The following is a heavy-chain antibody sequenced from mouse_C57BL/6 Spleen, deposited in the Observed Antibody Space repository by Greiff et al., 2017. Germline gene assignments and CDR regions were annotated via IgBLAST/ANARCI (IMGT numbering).Heavy chain of an antibody. CDR2: IYPRSGNT. Sequence: VKLQESGAELARPGASVKLSCKASGYTFTSYGISWVKQRTGQGLEWIGEIYPRSGNTYYNEKFKGKATLTADKSSSTAYMELRSLTSEDSAVYFCARSPTITTVVAVDYWGQGTTLTVSS. J-gene: IGHJ2*01. V-gene: IGHV1-81*01. D-gene: IGHD1-1*01. CDR3: ARSPTITTVVAVDY. CDR1: GYTFTSYG.